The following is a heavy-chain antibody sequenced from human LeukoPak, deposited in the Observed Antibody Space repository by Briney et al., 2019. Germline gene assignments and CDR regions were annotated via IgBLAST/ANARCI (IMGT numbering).Heavy chain of an antibody. J-gene: IGHJ4*02. Sequence: PSETLSLTCTVSGGSISSYYWSWIRQPAGKGLEWIGRIYTSGSTNYNPSLKSRVTISVDTSKNQFSLKLSSVTAADTAVYYCAREDDFWSGYYYDYWGQGTLVTVSS. D-gene: IGHD3-3*01. CDR2: IYTSGST. V-gene: IGHV4-4*07. CDR1: GGSISSYY. CDR3: AREDDFWSGYYYDY.